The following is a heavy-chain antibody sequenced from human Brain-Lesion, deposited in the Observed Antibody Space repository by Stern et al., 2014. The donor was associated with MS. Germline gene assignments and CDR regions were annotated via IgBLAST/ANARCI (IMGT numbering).Heavy chain of an antibody. Sequence: VQLVESGPGLVKPSETLSLACTVSGGSITRSSYYWGWIRQPPGKGLEWIGSIYYRGSTYYNPSLKMRAPISMAPSKTQFPLKLISVTAADTAVYFCAKLWLGELPESPFDSWGQGTLVTVSS. CDR3: AKLWLGELPESPFDS. D-gene: IGHD3-10*01. CDR2: IYYRGST. CDR1: GGSITRSSYY. J-gene: IGHJ4*02. V-gene: IGHV4-39*01.